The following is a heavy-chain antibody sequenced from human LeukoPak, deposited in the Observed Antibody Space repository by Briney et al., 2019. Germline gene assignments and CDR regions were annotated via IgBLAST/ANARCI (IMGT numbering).Heavy chain of an antibody. J-gene: IGHJ3*02. CDR2: IRGSGGST. CDR3: AKDVPNYDFWTGDAFDI. D-gene: IGHD3-3*01. CDR1: GFTFSSYT. V-gene: IGHV3-23*01. Sequence: GGSLRLSCGASGFTFSSYTMSWVRQAPGKGLEWVSAIRGSGGSTYYADSVKGRFTISRDNSKNTLYLQMNSLRAEDTAVYHCAKDVPNYDFWTGDAFDIWGQGTMVTVSS.